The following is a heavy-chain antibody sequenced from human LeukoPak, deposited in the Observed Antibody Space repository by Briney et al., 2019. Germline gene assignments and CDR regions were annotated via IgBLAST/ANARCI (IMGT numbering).Heavy chain of an antibody. Sequence: SVKVSCKASGGTFSSYAISWVRQAPGQGLEWMGGIIPIFGTANYAQKFQGRVTITTDGSTSTAYMELSSLRSEDTAVYYCASIAAAGLSIYEYFQHWGQGTLVTVSS. CDR2: IIPIFGTA. V-gene: IGHV1-69*05. J-gene: IGHJ1*01. D-gene: IGHD6-13*01. CDR1: GGTFSSYA. CDR3: ASIAAAGLSIYEYFQH.